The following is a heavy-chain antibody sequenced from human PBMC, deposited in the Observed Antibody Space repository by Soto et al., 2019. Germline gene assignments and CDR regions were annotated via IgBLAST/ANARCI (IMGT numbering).Heavy chain of an antibody. CDR2: FYWDDDK. J-gene: IGHJ6*02. V-gene: IGHV2-5*02. CDR3: AMEATLKNYYYAMDV. CDR1: GFSLSSGGVG. Sequence: SGPTLVNPTQTLTLTCTFSGFSLSSGGVGVGWIRQPPGEALEWLAVFYWDDDKRYSPSLKSRLTITKDTSKNQVVLTMTNMHPVDTATYYCAMEATLKNYYYAMDVWGQGTTVTVSS. D-gene: IGHD3-10*01.